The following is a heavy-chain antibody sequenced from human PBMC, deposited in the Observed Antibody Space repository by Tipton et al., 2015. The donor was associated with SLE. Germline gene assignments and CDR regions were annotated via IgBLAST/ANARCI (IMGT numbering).Heavy chain of an antibody. J-gene: IGHJ6*02. CDR2: LSSTGST. CDR3: ARAPPAARGWQYHYHYYGMDV. Sequence: TLSLTCTVSNASINSYYWSWIRQSAGKGLEWIGRLSSTGSTNYNPSLKSRVTMSLDTSKNQFSLKLNSVTAADTAVYYCARAPPAARGWQYHYHYYGMDVWGQGTTVIVSS. CDR1: NASINSYY. V-gene: IGHV4-4*07. D-gene: IGHD5-18*01.